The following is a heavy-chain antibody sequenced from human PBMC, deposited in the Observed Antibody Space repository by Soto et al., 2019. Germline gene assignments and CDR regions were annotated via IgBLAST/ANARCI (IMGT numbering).Heavy chain of an antibody. CDR3: ATTYCGADCYLDY. CDR1: GFTFSNYW. D-gene: IGHD2-21*01. CDR2: INTDGSST. V-gene: IGHV3-74*01. Sequence: GGSLRLSCAASGFTFSNYWMHWARQAPGQGLVWVSRINTDGSSTTYADSVKGRFTISRDNAKSTLYLQMNSLRAEDTAVYYCATTYCGADCYLDYWGQGTLVTVSS. J-gene: IGHJ4*02.